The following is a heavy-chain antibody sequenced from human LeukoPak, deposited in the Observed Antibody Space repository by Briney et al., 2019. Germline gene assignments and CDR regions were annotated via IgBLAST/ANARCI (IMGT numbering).Heavy chain of an antibody. CDR3: ARDRYYDSSGYYPGFDY. D-gene: IGHD3-22*01. Sequence: GGSLRLSCAASGFTVSSNYMSWVRQAPGKGLEWVSVIYSGGSTCYADSVKGRFTISRDNSKNTLYLQMNSLRAEDTAVYYCARDRYYDSSGYYPGFDYWGQGTLATVSS. V-gene: IGHV3-66*01. CDR1: GFTVSSNY. CDR2: IYSGGST. J-gene: IGHJ4*02.